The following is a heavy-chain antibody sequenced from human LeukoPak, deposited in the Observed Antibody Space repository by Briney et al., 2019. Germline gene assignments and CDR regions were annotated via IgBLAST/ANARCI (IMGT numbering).Heavy chain of an antibody. CDR1: GFTFSSYA. Sequence: GGSLRLSCAASGFTFSSYAMSWVRQAPGKGLDWVSAISVSAGSTYYADSVKGRFTISRDYSKNTLYLQMNSLRAEDTAVYYCAKGGGFRSSREGIDYWGQGTLVTVSS. V-gene: IGHV3-23*01. CDR2: ISVSAGST. D-gene: IGHD6-13*01. CDR3: AKGGGFRSSREGIDY. J-gene: IGHJ4*02.